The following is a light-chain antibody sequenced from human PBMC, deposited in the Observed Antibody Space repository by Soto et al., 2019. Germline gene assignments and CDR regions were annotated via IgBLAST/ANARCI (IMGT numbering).Light chain of an antibody. CDR2: ANN. Sequence: SVLTQPPSVSGAPGQRVSISCTGSSSNIGAGYDVHWYQHLPGTAPKLLIYANNNRPSGVPDRFSGSKSGTSASLAITGLQAEDEADYYCQSYDSSRSPLYVFGTGTKVTVL. CDR3: QSYDSSRSPLYV. J-gene: IGLJ1*01. CDR1: SSNIGAGYD. V-gene: IGLV1-40*01.